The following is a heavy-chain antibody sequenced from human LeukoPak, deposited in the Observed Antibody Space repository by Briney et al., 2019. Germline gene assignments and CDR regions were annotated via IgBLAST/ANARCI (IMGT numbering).Heavy chain of an antibody. V-gene: IGHV3-15*01. CDR3: TRGAPQADVFDI. D-gene: IGHD1-26*01. Sequence: WIRQPPGKGLEWIGRFKSKAAGGTTDYAAPVAGRFTISRDDSKNMLYLQMNSLKTEDTAVYYCTRGAPQADVFDIWGQGTMVTVSS. CDR2: FKSKAAGGTT. J-gene: IGHJ3*02.